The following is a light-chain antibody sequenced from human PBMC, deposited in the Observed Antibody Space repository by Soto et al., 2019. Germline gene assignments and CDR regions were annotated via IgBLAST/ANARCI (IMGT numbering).Light chain of an antibody. Sequence: QAVLTQPASVSGYPGQSITISCTGTSSDVGGYNYVSWYQQHPGKAPKLMIYEVSSRPSGVSNRFSGSKSGNTASLTISGLQAEDEADYYCSSYTSSSTYVFGTGTKVTVL. CDR1: SSDVGGYNY. J-gene: IGLJ1*01. CDR3: SSYTSSSTYV. CDR2: EVS. V-gene: IGLV2-14*01.